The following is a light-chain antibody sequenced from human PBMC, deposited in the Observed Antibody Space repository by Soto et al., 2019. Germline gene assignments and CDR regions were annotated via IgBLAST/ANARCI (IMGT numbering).Light chain of an antibody. CDR2: SNN. V-gene: IGLV1-47*02. CDR3: AAWDDSLSVVV. Sequence: QSVLTQPPSASGIPGQRVTISCSGSSSNIGSNYVYWYQQLPGTAPKLLIYSNNQRPSGVPARFSGSKSGTSASLAISGLRSEDEADYYCAAWDDSLSVVVFGGGTKLTVL. CDR1: SSNIGSNY. J-gene: IGLJ2*01.